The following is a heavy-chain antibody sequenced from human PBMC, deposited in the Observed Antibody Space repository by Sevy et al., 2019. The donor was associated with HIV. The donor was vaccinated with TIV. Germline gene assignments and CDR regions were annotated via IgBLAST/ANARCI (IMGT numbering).Heavy chain of an antibody. Sequence: GGSLRLSCAASGFTFSSYAMSWVRQAPGKGLEWVSAISGSGGSTYYADSVKGRFTISRDNSKNTLYLQMNSLRAEDTAVYYSAKDRICSENYYGSGSYWYWGQGTLVTVSS. D-gene: IGHD3-10*01. CDR1: GFTFSSYA. V-gene: IGHV3-23*01. CDR2: ISGSGGST. CDR3: AKDRICSENYYGSGSYWY. J-gene: IGHJ4*02.